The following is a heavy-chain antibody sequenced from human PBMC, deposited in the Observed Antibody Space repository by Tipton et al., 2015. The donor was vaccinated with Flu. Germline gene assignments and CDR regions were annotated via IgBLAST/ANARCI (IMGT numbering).Heavy chain of an antibody. CDR3: AKGTYGSGIYYYYGMDV. V-gene: IGHV3-23*01. Sequence: SLRLSCAASGFTFSSYAMSWVRQAPGKGLEWVSAISGSGGSTYYADSVKGRFTISRDNSKNTPYLQMNSLRAEDTAVYYCAKGTYGSGIYYYYGMDVWGQGTTVTVSS. CDR1: GFTFSSYA. J-gene: IGHJ6*02. D-gene: IGHD3-10*01. CDR2: ISGSGGST.